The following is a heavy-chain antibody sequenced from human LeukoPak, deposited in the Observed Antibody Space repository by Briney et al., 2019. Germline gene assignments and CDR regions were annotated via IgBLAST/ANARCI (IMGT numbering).Heavy chain of an antibody. CDR2: ISYDGSNK. J-gene: IGHJ4*02. Sequence: GRSLRLSCAASGLTFTSYAMHWVRQAPGKGLEWVAVISYDGSNKYYADSVKGRFTISRDNSKNTLYLQMNSLRAEDTAVYYCARGGGSYFREFDYWGQGALVTVSS. D-gene: IGHD1-26*01. CDR3: ARGGGSYFREFDY. CDR1: GLTFTSYA. V-gene: IGHV3-30-3*01.